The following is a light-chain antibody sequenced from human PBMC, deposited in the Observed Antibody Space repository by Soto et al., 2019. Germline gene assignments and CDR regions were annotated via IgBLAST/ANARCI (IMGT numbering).Light chain of an antibody. CDR1: QSVSSY. J-gene: IGKJ5*01. CDR2: DAS. Sequence: EVVMTQSPATPSLSPGERATLSCRASQSVSSYLAWYQQKPGQAPRLLIYDASNRATGIPARFSGTGSGTEFTLTITSLQSEDFAIRYCQQFNNWPPSFGQGTRLEIK. CDR3: QQFNNWPPS. V-gene: IGKV3D-15*01.